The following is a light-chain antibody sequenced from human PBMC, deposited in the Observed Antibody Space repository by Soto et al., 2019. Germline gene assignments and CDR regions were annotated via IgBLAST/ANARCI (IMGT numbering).Light chain of an antibody. V-gene: IGKV3-15*01. CDR2: GAS. CDR1: QNIGSN. J-gene: IGKJ2*01. CDR3: QHYNSWPHT. Sequence: IVMTQSPATLSMSPGQGASLYCRASQNIGSNLAWYQQNPGQAPRLLISGASTRATGVPARFSGSGSGTEFTLTISSLQSEDFAVYYCQHYNSWPHTFGQGTKLEI.